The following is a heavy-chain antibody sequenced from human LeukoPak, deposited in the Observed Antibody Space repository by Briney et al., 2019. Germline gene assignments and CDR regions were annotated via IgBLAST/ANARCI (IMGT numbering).Heavy chain of an antibody. CDR1: GFIVSSDY. D-gene: IGHD2-8*02. CDR3: ASGGKYCTGGACYGD. Sequence: GGSLRLSCAASGFIVSSDYISWVRQTPGEGVEWVLFIYSGGSTFYVDSVKGRFTIPRDNSKNTVYLQMNSVRGEDTAVFYCASGGKYCTGGACYGDWGQGTLVTVSS. CDR2: IYSGGST. V-gene: IGHV3-53*01. J-gene: IGHJ4*02.